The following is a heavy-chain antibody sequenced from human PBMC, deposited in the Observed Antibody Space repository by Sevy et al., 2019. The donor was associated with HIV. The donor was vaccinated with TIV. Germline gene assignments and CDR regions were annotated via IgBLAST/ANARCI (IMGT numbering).Heavy chain of an antibody. CDR2: IYYSGGT. J-gene: IGHJ4*02. D-gene: IGHD3-3*01. Sequence: SETLSLTCSVSGGSISNADYYWSWIRQPPGKGLEWIGYIYYSGGTYYNPSLKSRISISVDTSRNQFSLSLDSVTAADTAVYYCARMEFWNGYFDYWGQGTLVTVSS. V-gene: IGHV4-30-4*01. CDR1: GGSISNADYY. CDR3: ARMEFWNGYFDY.